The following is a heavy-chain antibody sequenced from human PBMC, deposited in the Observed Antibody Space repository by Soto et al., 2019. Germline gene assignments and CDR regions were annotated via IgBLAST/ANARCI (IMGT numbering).Heavy chain of an antibody. CDR3: ARGVIVVVTAAMNWFDP. D-gene: IGHD2-2*01. V-gene: IGHV1-2*04. CDR1: GYTFTGYY. Sequence: ASVKVSCKASGYTFTGYYMHWVRQAPGQGLEWMGWINPNSGGTNYAQKFQGWVTMTRDTSISTAYMELSRLRSDDTAVYYCARGVIVVVTAAMNWFDPWGQGTLVTVSS. J-gene: IGHJ5*02. CDR2: INPNSGGT.